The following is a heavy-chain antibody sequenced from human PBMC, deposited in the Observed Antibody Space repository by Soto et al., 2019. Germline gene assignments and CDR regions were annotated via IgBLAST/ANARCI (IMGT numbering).Heavy chain of an antibody. D-gene: IGHD3-22*01. J-gene: IGHJ4*02. Sequence: PGGSLRLSCAASGLTCSSYAMGWVRQAPGKGLEWVSAISGSGGSTYYADSVKGRFTISRDNSKNTLYLQMNSLRAEDTAVYYCAVDSSGYYYWGQGTLVTVSS. CDR1: GLTCSSYA. CDR3: AVDSSGYYY. CDR2: ISGSGGST. V-gene: IGHV3-23*01.